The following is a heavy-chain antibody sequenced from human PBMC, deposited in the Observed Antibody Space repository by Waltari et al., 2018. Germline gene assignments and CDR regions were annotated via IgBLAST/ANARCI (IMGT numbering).Heavy chain of an antibody. V-gene: IGHV3-23*01. Sequence: EEQLLQSGGGLVQPGGSLRLSCAASGFTFTTYAMSWVRQAPGEGWEWVSAVNGRDGGEYYAGSVKGRFTISSDNPRNTLYLQMNSRRAEDTAVYYCAKLRNYGTTWAGAFDCWGQGTLVTVSS. D-gene: IGHD3-10*01. CDR3: AKLRNYGTTWAGAFDC. CDR2: VNGRDGGE. J-gene: IGHJ4*02. CDR1: GFTFTTYA.